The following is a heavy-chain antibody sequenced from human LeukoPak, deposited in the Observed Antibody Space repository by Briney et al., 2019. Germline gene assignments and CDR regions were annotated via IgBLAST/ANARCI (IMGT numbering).Heavy chain of an antibody. D-gene: IGHD5-18*01. Sequence: SETLSLTCTVSGDSISSGKYYWSWIRQPAGKGLEWIGRIFTSGSTNYNPSLKSRVIISLDTSKNQFSLKLTSVTASDTAVYYCAREGYSSPDSWGQGILVTVSS. V-gene: IGHV4-61*02. CDR1: GDSISSGKYY. CDR3: AREGYSSPDS. J-gene: IGHJ4*02. CDR2: IFTSGST.